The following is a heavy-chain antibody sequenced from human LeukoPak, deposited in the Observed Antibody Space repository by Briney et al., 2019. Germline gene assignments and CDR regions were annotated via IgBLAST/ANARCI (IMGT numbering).Heavy chain of an antibody. CDR2: INHSGST. CDR1: GGSFSGYY. Sequence: SETLSITCAVYGGSFSGYYWSWIRQPPGNGLEWIGEINHSGSTNYNPSLKSRVTISVDTSKNQFSLKLSSVTAADTAVYYCARARPWYYGSGSYTLFDPWGQGTLVTVSS. CDR3: ARARPWYYGSGSYTLFDP. J-gene: IGHJ5*02. V-gene: IGHV4-34*01. D-gene: IGHD3-10*01.